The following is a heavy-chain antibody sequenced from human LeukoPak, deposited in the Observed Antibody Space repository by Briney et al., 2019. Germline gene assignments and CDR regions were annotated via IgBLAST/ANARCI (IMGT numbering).Heavy chain of an antibody. CDR2: ISAYNGNT. CDR3: ARTPPGFVAQSYMDV. J-gene: IGHJ6*03. Sequence: GASVKVSCKASGYTFTSYDINWVRQAPGQGLEWMGWISAYNGNTNYAQKLQGRVTMTTDTSTSTAYMELRSLRSDDTAVYYCARTPPGFVAQSYMDVWGKGTTVTVSS. CDR1: GYTFTSYD. D-gene: IGHD2-21*01. V-gene: IGHV1-18*01.